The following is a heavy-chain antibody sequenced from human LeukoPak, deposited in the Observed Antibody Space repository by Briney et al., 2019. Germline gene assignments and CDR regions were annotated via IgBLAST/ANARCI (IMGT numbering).Heavy chain of an antibody. D-gene: IGHD6-13*01. J-gene: IGHJ5*02. CDR3: AKEAGVYRAAAVWFDP. CDR2: ISGSGGST. CDR1: GFTFSSYA. Sequence: PGGSLRLSCAASGFTFSSYAMSWVRQAPGKGLEWVSAISGSGGSTYCADSVKGRFTISRDNSKNTLYLQMNSLRAEDTAVYYCAKEAGVYRAAAVWFDPWGQGTLVTVSS. V-gene: IGHV3-23*01.